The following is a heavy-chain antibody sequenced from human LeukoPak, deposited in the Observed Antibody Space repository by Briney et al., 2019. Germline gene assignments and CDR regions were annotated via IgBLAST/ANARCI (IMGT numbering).Heavy chain of an antibody. Sequence: PSETLSLTCTVSGGSVSSGSYYWSWIRQPPGKGLEWIGYISYSGNTNYNPSLKSRVTISVDTSKNQFSLKLSSVTAADTAVYYCARAFVDSPRRRSGIAVAKGHYFDYWGQGTLVTVSS. CDR1: GGSVSSGSYY. D-gene: IGHD6-19*01. CDR2: ISYSGNT. CDR3: ARAFVDSPRRRSGIAVAKGHYFDY. J-gene: IGHJ4*02. V-gene: IGHV4-61*01.